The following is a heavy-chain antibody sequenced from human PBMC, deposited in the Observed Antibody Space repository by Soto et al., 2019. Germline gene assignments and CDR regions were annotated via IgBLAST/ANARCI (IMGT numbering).Heavy chain of an antibody. CDR3: AKDRRADWESYYYYAMDV. V-gene: IGHV1-69*01. CDR2: IIPIYGTA. Sequence: QVQLVQSGAEVKKPGSSVKVSCKASGGTFSSFTINWVRLAPGQGLEWMGGIIPIYGTANYALSFQGRITITADDSTNTADMELSSMRSEDTAIYYCAKDRRADWESYYYYAMDVWGQGPTVTVSS. D-gene: IGHD1-26*01. CDR1: GGTFSSFT. J-gene: IGHJ6*02.